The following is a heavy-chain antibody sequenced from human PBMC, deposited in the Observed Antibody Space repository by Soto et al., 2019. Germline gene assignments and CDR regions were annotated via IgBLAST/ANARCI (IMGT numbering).Heavy chain of an antibody. J-gene: IGHJ6*03. CDR1: GFTFSSYG. D-gene: IGHD4-17*01. V-gene: IGHV3-33*01. CDR2: IWYDGSNK. Sequence: QVQLVESGGGVVQPGRSLRLSCAASGFTFSSYGMHWVRQAPGKGLEWVAVIWYDGSNKYYADSVKGRFTISRDNSKNTLYLQMNSLRAEDTAVYYCARAPTYGDYDSYYYYMDVWGKGTTVTVSS. CDR3: ARAPTYGDYDSYYYYMDV.